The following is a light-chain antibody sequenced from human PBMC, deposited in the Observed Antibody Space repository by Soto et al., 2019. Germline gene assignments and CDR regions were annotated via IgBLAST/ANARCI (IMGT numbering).Light chain of an antibody. J-gene: IGLJ1*01. V-gene: IGLV2-14*03. Sequence: QSALAQPASVSGSPGQSITISCTGTSSDVGAYIFVSWYQQHPGEAPKLMIYDIINRPSGVSNRFSGSKSGNTASLTISGLRAEDEADYYCVSFTTSRSYVFGTGTKVTVL. CDR3: VSFTTSRSYV. CDR1: SSDVGAYIF. CDR2: DII.